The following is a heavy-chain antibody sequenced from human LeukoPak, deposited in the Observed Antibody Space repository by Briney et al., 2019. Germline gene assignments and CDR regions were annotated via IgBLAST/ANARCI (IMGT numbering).Heavy chain of an antibody. D-gene: IGHD3-10*02. V-gene: IGHV3-21*01. Sequence: GGSLRLSCAASGFTFRSYAMNWVRQAPGKGLEWVSSISSSSSYIYYADSVKGRFTISRDNAKNSLYLQMNSLRAEDTAVYYCAELGITMIGGVWGKGTTVTISS. CDR3: AELGITMIGGV. CDR1: GFTFRSYA. CDR2: ISSSSSYI. J-gene: IGHJ6*04.